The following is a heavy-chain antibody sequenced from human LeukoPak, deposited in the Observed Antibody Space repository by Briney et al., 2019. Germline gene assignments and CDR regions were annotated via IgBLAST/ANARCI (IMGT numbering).Heavy chain of an antibody. V-gene: IGHV4-59*01. CDR3: ARDVDWFDP. J-gene: IGHJ5*02. CDR2: IYHSGST. D-gene: IGHD2-21*01. Sequence: PSETLSLTCTVSGDSINSYYWSWIRQPPGKGLEWIGYIYHSGSTNYNPSLKSRVTISVDTSKNQFSLKLSSVTAADTAVYYCARDVDWFDPWGQGTLVTVSS. CDR1: GDSINSYY.